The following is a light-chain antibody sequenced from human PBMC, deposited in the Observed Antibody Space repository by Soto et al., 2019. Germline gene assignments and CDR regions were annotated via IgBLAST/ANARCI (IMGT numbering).Light chain of an antibody. CDR3: SSYAVSNKML. V-gene: IGLV2-8*01. Sequence: QSALTQPPSASGSPGQSVTISCTGTSSDVGGYNYVSWYLQHPGKAPKLMIYEVNKRPSGVPDRFSGSKSGNTASLTVSGLQAEDEADYYCSSYAVSNKMLFGGGTKLTVL. J-gene: IGLJ2*01. CDR1: SSDVGGYNY. CDR2: EVN.